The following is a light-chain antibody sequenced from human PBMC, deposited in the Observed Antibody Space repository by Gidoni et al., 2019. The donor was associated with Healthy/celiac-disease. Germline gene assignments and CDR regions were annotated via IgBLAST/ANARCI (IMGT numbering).Light chain of an antibody. Sequence: AIRMTQSPSALSASTGDRVTITCRASQGISSYLAWYQQKPGKTPKLLIYAASPLQSGVPSRFSGSGSGTDFTLTISCLQSEDFATYYCQQYYSYPPTCGQGTKVEIK. CDR1: QGISSY. CDR3: QQYYSYPPT. CDR2: AAS. V-gene: IGKV1-8*01. J-gene: IGKJ1*01.